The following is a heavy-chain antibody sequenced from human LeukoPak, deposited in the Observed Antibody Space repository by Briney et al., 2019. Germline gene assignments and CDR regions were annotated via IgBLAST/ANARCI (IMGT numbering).Heavy chain of an antibody. J-gene: IGHJ4*02. D-gene: IGHD5-24*01. CDR1: GVSFSAYY. V-gene: IGHV4-34*01. CDR2: IHHSGST. Sequence: SETLSLTCAVYGVSFSAYYWRGIRHSPAKGLEWIGEIHHSGSTKYNPSLKSRVTISVDMSQSQFSLKLTSVTAADTAVYYCATEEGYNAYWGQGILVTVSS. CDR3: ATEEGYNAY.